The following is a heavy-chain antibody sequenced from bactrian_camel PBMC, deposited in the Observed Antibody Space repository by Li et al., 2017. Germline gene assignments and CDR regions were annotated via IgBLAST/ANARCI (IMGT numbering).Heavy chain of an antibody. D-gene: IGHD1*01. CDR1: GFTSHRCG. CDR3: ATAVLRFRRRRSGGGLCESLSGDFDY. CDR2: ILGDGST. J-gene: IGHJ6*01. V-gene: IGHV3S53*01. Sequence: HVQLVESGGGSVQPGGSLRLSCTAPGFTSHRCGIDWYRQRAGGQREFVAAILGDGSTTYAASVEGRFTVSKDKDKDTPYLQMNDMTPEDTGLYYCATAVLRFRRRRSGGGLCESLSGDFDYWGQGTQVTVS.